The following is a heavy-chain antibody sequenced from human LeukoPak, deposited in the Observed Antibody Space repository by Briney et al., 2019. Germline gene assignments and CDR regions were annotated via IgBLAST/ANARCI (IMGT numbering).Heavy chain of an antibody. CDR3: ARVGYCSGGSCSDY. CDR2: IYYSGST. CDR1: GGSISSSSYY. V-gene: IGHV4-39*07. Sequence: PSETLSLTCTVSGGSISSSSYYWGWIRQPPGKGLEWIGSIYYSGSTYYNPSLKSRVTISVDTSKNQFSLKLSSVTAADTAVYYCARVGYCSGGSCSDYWGQGTLVTVSS. J-gene: IGHJ4*02. D-gene: IGHD2-15*01.